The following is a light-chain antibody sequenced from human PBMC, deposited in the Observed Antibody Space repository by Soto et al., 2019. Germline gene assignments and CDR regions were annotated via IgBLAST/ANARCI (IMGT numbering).Light chain of an antibody. Sequence: QSVLTQPASVSRSPGQSITISCTGTSSDVGAYDYVSWYQQHPDKAPKLIIFVVSNRPSGVSNRFSGSKSGNTASLTISGLQAEDEADYYCSLYTSSDTPYVFGTGTKLTVL. CDR1: SSDVGAYDY. V-gene: IGLV2-14*01. J-gene: IGLJ1*01. CDR3: SLYTSSDTPYV. CDR2: VVS.